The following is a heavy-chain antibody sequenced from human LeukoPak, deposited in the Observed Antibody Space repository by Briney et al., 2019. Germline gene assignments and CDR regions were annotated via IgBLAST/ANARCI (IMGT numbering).Heavy chain of an antibody. J-gene: IGHJ3*02. CDR1: GYSFTSCW. CDR3: ARHRGGIDYYGSGTYGFDI. D-gene: IGHD3-10*01. CDR2: IYPGDSDT. V-gene: IGHV5-51*01. Sequence: PGESLKISCKGSGYSFTSCWIGWVRQMPGKGLEWMGIIYPGDSDTRYSPSFQGQVTISADKSISTAYVQWSSLKASDTAMYYCARHRGGIDYYGSGTYGFDIWGQGTKVTVSS.